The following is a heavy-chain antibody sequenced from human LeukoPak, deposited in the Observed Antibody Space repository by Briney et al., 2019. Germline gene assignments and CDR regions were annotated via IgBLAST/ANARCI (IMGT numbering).Heavy chain of an antibody. CDR1: GFTFSSYA. V-gene: IGHV3-23*01. J-gene: IGHJ4*02. D-gene: IGHD3-22*01. Sequence: PGGSLRLSCAASGFTFSSYAMSWVRQAPGKGLEWVSAISGSGGSTYYADSVKGRFTISRDNSKNTLYLQMNSLRAEDTAVYYCAKDLYDSSGYYSGYFDYWGQGTLVTVSS. CDR3: AKDLYDSSGYYSGYFDY. CDR2: ISGSGGST.